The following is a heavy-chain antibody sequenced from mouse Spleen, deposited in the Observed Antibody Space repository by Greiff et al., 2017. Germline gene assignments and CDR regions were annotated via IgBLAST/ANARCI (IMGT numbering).Heavy chain of an antibody. D-gene: IGHD1-1*01. J-gene: IGHJ4*01. V-gene: IGHV1-69*01. CDR1: GYTFTSYW. Sequence: VQLQQPGAELVMPGASVKLSCKASGYTFTSYWMHWVKQRPGQGLEWIGEIDPSDSYTNYNQKFKGKATLTVDKSSSTAYMQLSSLTSEDSAVYYCASLITTVVAVKGYAMDYWGQGTSVTVSS. CDR2: IDPSDSYT. CDR3: ASLITTVVAVKGYAMDY.